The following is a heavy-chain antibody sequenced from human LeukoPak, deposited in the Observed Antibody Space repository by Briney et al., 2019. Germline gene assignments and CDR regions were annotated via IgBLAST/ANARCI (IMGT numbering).Heavy chain of an antibody. CDR3: ARDKYCSGGSCYALDY. CDR1: GFTFSNYA. CDR2: ISGSGGST. D-gene: IGHD2-15*01. Sequence: PGGSLRLSCAASGFTFSNYAMSWVRQAPGKGLEWVSGISGSGGSTYYADSVKGRFTISRDNSKNTLYLQMNSLRAEDTAVYYCARDKYCSGGSCYALDYWGQETLVTVSS. J-gene: IGHJ4*02. V-gene: IGHV3-23*01.